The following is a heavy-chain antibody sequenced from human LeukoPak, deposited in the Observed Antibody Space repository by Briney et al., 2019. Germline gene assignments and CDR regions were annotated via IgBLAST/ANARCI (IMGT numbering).Heavy chain of an antibody. CDR2: IYYSGST. D-gene: IGHD6-19*01. CDR3: ARTVPPSQWLPNFDY. J-gene: IGHJ4*02. V-gene: IGHV4-39*07. Sequence: PSETLSLTCTVSGGSISSSSYYWGWNRQPPGKGLEWSGSIYYSGSTYYNPSLKSRVTISVDTSKNQFSLKLSSVTAADTAVYYCARTVPPSQWLPNFDYWGQGTLVTVSS. CDR1: GGSISSSSYY.